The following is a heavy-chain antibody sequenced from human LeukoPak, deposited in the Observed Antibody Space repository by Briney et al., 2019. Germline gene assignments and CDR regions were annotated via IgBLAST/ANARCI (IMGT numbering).Heavy chain of an antibody. Sequence: GGSLRLSCAASGFTFSSYWMHWVRQAPGKGLAWVSRTNSDGSSTSYADSVKGRFTISRDNAKNTLYLQMNSLRAEDTAVYYCATGQGHGMDVWGQGTTVTVSS. D-gene: IGHD1-14*01. V-gene: IGHV3-74*01. CDR2: TNSDGSST. CDR3: ATGQGHGMDV. J-gene: IGHJ6*02. CDR1: GFTFSSYW.